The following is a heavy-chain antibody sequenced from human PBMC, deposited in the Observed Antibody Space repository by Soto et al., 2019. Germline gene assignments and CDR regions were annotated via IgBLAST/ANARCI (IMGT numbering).Heavy chain of an antibody. CDR1: GFTFSSYG. Sequence: QVQLVESGGGVVQPGRSLRLSCAASGFTFSSYGMHWVRQAPGKGLEWVAVISYDGSNKYYADSVKGRFPISRDNSKNTLYLQMNSLGAEDTAVYYCAKDRDRNGGGGWYYYFDYWGQGTLVTVSS. D-gene: IGHD6-19*01. CDR3: AKDRDRNGGGGWYYYFDY. J-gene: IGHJ4*02. CDR2: ISYDGSNK. V-gene: IGHV3-30*18.